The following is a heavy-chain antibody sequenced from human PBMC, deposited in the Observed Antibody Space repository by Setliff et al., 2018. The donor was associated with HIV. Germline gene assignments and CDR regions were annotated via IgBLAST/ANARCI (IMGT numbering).Heavy chain of an antibody. CDR1: GGTFNNYV. V-gene: IGHV1-69*11. CDR2: IIPILDTT. J-gene: IGHJ5*02. CDR3: ARDLDEAVKDANNYVPLDL. D-gene: IGHD3-16*01. Sequence: SVKVSCKAAGGTFNNYVFSWVRKAPGRGLEWIGTIIPILDTTNYAQKFQDRVTITTDESTSTAYMELRSLTSEDTAVYYCARDLDEAVKDANNYVPLDLWGQGTLVTVSS.